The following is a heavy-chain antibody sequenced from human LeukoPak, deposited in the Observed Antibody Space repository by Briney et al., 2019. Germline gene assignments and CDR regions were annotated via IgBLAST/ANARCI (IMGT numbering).Heavy chain of an antibody. J-gene: IGHJ6*02. CDR1: GYTFTSYG. Sequence: ASVKVSCKASGYTFTSYGMSWVRQAPGQGLEWMGWISAYNGNTNYAQKLQGRVTMTTDTSTSTAYMELRRLRSDDTAVYYCARGTQNIVVVPAAMGYYYYGMDVWGQGTTVTVSS. CDR2: ISAYNGNT. V-gene: IGHV1-18*01. CDR3: ARGTQNIVVVPAAMGYYYYGMDV. D-gene: IGHD2-2*01.